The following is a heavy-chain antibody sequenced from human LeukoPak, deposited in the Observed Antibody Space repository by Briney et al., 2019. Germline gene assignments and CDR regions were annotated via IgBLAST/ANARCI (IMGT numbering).Heavy chain of an antibody. V-gene: IGHV1-69*05. CDR3: ASFDEYSSSSGLGY. D-gene: IGHD6-6*01. CDR1: GGTFSSYA. Sequence: SVKVSCKASGGTFSSYAISWVRQPPGQGLEWMGGIIPIFGTANYAQKFQGRVTITTDESTSTAYMELSSLRSEDTAVYYCASFDEYSSSSGLGYWGQGTLVTVSS. CDR2: IIPIFGTA. J-gene: IGHJ4*02.